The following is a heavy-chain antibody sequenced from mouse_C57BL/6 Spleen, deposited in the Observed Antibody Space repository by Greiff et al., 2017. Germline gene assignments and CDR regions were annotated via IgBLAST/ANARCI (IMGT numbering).Heavy chain of an antibody. CDR2: IRNKANNHAT. Sequence: EVQLQESGGGLVQPGGSMKLSCAASGFTFSDAWMDWVRQSPEKGLEWVAEIRNKANNHATYYAESVKGRFTISRDDSKSSVYLQMNSLRAEDTGIYYCTPIYYGNYGWFAYWGQGTLVTVSA. CDR3: TPIYYGNYGWFAY. J-gene: IGHJ3*01. CDR1: GFTFSDAW. V-gene: IGHV6-6*01. D-gene: IGHD2-1*01.